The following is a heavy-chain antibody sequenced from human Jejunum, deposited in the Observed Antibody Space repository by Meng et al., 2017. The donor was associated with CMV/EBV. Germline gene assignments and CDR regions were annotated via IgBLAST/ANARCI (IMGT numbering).Heavy chain of an antibody. CDR3: ARVEVGITSGDY. V-gene: IGHV1-18*01. Sequence: QVHAGHAGGEGKKPGASVKVSCKASGYTFTNYGITWVRQAPGQGLEWMGWINAYNGDTNYAQTLQGRVTMTTDTSTSTAYMELRSLRSDDTAVYYCARVEVGITSGDYWGQGTLVTVSS. J-gene: IGHJ4*02. CDR2: INAYNGDT. CDR1: GYTFTNYG. D-gene: IGHD1-26*01.